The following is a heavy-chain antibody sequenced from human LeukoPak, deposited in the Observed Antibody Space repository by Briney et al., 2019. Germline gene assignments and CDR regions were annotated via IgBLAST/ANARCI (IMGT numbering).Heavy chain of an antibody. CDR3: ARVGDHFHWNLDL. J-gene: IGHJ2*01. V-gene: IGHV3-74*01. CDR2: IKSDGST. CDR1: GFTFSTYW. Sequence: GGSLRLSCAASGFTFSTYWMHWVRQAPGKGLVWVSRIKSDGSTNYADSVKGRFTISRDTSKNTLSLQMNSLRAEDTAVYFCARVGDHFHWNLDLWGRGTLVTVSS. D-gene: IGHD5-24*01.